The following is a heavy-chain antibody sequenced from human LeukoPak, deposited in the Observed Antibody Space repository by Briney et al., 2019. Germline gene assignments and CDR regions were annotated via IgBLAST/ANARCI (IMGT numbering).Heavy chain of an antibody. J-gene: IGHJ4*02. V-gene: IGHV4-59*01. CDR2: IYYSGST. D-gene: IGHD6-13*01. Sequence: SGTLSLTCTVSGGSISSYYWSWIRQPPGKGLEWIGYIYYSGSTNYNPSLKSRVTISVDTSKNQFSLKLNSVTTADTAVYYCARDEGSSSWSQIANWGQGTLVTVSS. CDR3: ARDEGSSSWSQIAN. CDR1: GGSISSYY.